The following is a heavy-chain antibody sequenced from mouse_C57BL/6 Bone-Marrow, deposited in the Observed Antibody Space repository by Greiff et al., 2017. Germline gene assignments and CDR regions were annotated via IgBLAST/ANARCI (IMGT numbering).Heavy chain of an antibody. J-gene: IGHJ4*01. V-gene: IGHV1-52*01. CDR3: ARGGYHYAMDY. D-gene: IGHD2-2*01. CDR1: GYTFTSYW. CDR2: IDPSDSET. Sequence: VQLQQPGAELVRPGSSVKLSCKASGYTFTSYWMHWVKQRPIQGLEWIGNIDPSDSETHYNQKFKDKATLTVDKSSSTAYMQLSSLTSEDSAVYYCARGGYHYAMDYWGQGTSVTVSS.